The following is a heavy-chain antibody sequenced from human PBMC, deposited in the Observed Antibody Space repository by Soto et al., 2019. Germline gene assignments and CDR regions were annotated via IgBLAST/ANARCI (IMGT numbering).Heavy chain of an antibody. V-gene: IGHV3-33*01. D-gene: IGHD4-17*01. CDR2: IWYDGSNK. J-gene: IGHJ3*02. Sequence: PGGSLRLSCAASGFTFSSYGMHWVRQAPGKGLEWVAVIWYDGSNKYYADSVKGRFTISRDNSKNTLYLQMNSLRAEDTAVYYCARLSDLDYGDYGVGAFDIWGQGTMVT. CDR3: ARLSDLDYGDYGVGAFDI. CDR1: GFTFSSYG.